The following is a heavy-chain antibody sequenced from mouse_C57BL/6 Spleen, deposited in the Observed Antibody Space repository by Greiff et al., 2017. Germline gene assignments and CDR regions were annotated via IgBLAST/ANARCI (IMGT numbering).Heavy chain of an antibody. CDR2: ISSGSSTI. CDR1: GFTFSDYG. CDR3: ARGDYYGSSDAMDY. Sequence: EVHLVESGGGLVKPGGSLKLSCAASGFTFSDYGMHWVRQAPEKGLEWVAYISSGSSTIYYADTVKGRFTISRDNAKNTLFLQMTSQRSEDTAMYYCARGDYYGSSDAMDYWGQGTSVTVSS. D-gene: IGHD1-1*01. V-gene: IGHV5-17*01. J-gene: IGHJ4*01.